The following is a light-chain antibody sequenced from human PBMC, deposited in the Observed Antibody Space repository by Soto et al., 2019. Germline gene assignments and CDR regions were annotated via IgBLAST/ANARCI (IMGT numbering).Light chain of an antibody. V-gene: IGKV4-1*01. CDR2: WAS. CDR1: QNILSSFNNKNS. J-gene: IGKJ2*01. Sequence: DIVMTQSPDSLTVSLGERATINCKSSQNILSSFNNKNSLGWYQQKPGQPPKLLIYWASIRESGVPGRFTGSGSGTDFTLTISSLQAEDVAVYYCQQYYSTPYTFGQGTKLEIK. CDR3: QQYYSTPYT.